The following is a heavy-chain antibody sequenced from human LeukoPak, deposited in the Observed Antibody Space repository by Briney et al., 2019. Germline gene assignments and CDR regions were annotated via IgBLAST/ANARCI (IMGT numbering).Heavy chain of an antibody. CDR3: ARDRRGYSFENYFDY. Sequence: SETLSLTCSVSRGSVSHYYWTWIRHPPGKGLEWIGYIYYSGSTYYNPSLKSRVTISVDTSKNQFSLKLSSVTAADTAVYYCARDRRGYSFENYFDYWGQGTLVTVSS. D-gene: IGHD5-18*01. CDR2: IYYSGST. CDR1: RGSVSHYY. V-gene: IGHV4-59*06. J-gene: IGHJ4*02.